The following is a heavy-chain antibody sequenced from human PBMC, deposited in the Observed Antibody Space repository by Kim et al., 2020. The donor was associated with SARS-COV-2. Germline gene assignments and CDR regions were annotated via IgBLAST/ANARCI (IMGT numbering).Heavy chain of an antibody. Sequence: SPSLKGHVTISADNPIGTAYLQWTSLKASDTAIYYCARLTVITGLFDPWGQGTLVTVSS. V-gene: IGHV5-10-1*01. J-gene: IGHJ5*02. D-gene: IGHD4-17*01. CDR3: ARLTVITGLFDP.